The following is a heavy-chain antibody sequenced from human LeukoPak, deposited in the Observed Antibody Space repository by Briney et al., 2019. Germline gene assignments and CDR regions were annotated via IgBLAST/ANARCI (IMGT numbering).Heavy chain of an antibody. V-gene: IGHV4-39*01. J-gene: IGHJ3*02. D-gene: IGHD4-17*01. CDR3: ESASADDGDYIRPGDAFDI. Sequence: SETLSLTCTVSGGSISSCTYSWGWIRQPPGKGLEWIGSISCSGSTYYNPSLKSRVTISVDTSKNQFYLKLSSVTAADTAVYYSESASADDGDYIRPGDAFDIWGQGTMVTVSS. CDR2: ISCSGST. CDR1: GGSISSCTYS.